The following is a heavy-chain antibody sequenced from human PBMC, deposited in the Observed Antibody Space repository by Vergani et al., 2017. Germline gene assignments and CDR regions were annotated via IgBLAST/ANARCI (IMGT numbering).Heavy chain of an antibody. CDR2: ISWNSNSI. D-gene: IGHD6-6*01. CDR1: GFTSAGYA. J-gene: IGHJ5*02. CDR3: TKDLGTSSGGGWFDP. V-gene: IGHV3-9*02. Sequence: EVQLEESGGGLVLPGRSLRLSCVASGFTSAGYAMHWVRQAPGKGLEWVSGISWNSNSIGDAASVKGRFTISRDNAKNSLYLQMNSLGDEDTALYYCTKDLGTSSGGGWFDPWGQGTLVTVSS.